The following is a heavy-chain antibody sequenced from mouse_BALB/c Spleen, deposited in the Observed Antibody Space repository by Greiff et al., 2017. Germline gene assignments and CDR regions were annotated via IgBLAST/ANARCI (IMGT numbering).Heavy chain of an antibody. V-gene: IGHV3-8*02. CDR2: ISYSGST. CDR3: ARWETTVVATGAMDY. Sequence: EVKLMESGPSLVKPSQTLSLTCSVTGDSITSGYWNWIRKFPGNKLEYMGYISYSGSTYYNPSLKSRISITRDTSKNQYYLQLNSVTTEDTATYYCARWETTVVATGAMDYWGQGTSVTVSS. D-gene: IGHD1-1*01. J-gene: IGHJ4*01. CDR1: GDSITSGY.